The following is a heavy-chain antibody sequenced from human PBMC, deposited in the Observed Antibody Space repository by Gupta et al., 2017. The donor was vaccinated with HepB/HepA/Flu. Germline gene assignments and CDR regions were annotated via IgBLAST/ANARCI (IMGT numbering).Heavy chain of an antibody. CDR3: AKGIGSSPWNPFDY. CDR2: ISGSGTNT. D-gene: IGHD6-19*01. V-gene: IGHV3-23*01. CDR1: GFPFSGYG. J-gene: IGHJ4*02. Sequence: EVQLLESGGGLVQSGGSLRLSCAASGFPFSGYGITWVRQAPGKGLEWVSSISGSGTNTYYADSVKGRFSVTRDNSENTVFLQMNSLRAEDTAVYYCAKGIGSSPWNPFDYWGRGTLVTVSS.